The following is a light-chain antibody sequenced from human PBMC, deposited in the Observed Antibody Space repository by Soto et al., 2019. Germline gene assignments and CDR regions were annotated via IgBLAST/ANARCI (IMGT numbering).Light chain of an antibody. V-gene: IGKV1-39*01. CDR2: AAS. CDR3: QQSYSTPRET. Sequence: DLQMTQSPSSLSASVGDRVTITCRASQSISSYLNWYQQKPRKAPKLLIYAASSLQSGVPSRFSGSGSGTDFTLTISSLQPEDFATYYCQQSYSTPRETFGQGTKVEIK. CDR1: QSISSY. J-gene: IGKJ1*01.